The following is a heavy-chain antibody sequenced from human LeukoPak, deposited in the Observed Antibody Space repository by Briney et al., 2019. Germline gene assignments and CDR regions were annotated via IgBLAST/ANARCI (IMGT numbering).Heavy chain of an antibody. V-gene: IGHV1-69*13. J-gene: IGHJ4*02. CDR3: ARLSQQYTVPYYFDY. CDR1: GGTFSSYA. CDR2: IIPIFGTA. Sequence: ASVKVSCKASGGTFSSYATSWVRQAPGQGLEWMGGIIPIFGTANYAQKFQGRVTITADESTSTAYMELSSLRSEDTAVYYCARLSQQYTVPYYFDYWGQGTLVTVSS. D-gene: IGHD2-2*02.